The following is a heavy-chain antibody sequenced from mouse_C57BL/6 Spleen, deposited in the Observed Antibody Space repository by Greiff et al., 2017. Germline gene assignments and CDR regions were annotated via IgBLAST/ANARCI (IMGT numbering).Heavy chain of an antibody. D-gene: IGHD1-1*01. CDR1: GYTFTSYW. V-gene: IGHV1-64*01. Sequence: QVQLQQPGAELVKPGASVKLSCKASGYTFTSYWMHWVKQRPGHGLEWIGMIHPNSGSTNYNEKLKSKATLTVYKSSRTAYMQLSSLTSEDSAVYDCARSRYYDPHAMDYWGQGTSVTVSS. J-gene: IGHJ4*01. CDR2: IHPNSGST. CDR3: ARSRYYDPHAMDY.